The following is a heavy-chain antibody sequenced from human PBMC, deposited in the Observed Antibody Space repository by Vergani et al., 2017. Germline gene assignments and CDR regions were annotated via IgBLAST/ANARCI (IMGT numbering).Heavy chain of an antibody. CDR2: IYPGGSDT. V-gene: IGHV5-51*01. J-gene: IGHJ3*01. Sequence: VQLVQSGAEVKKPGESLKISCKGSGYRFTSYWIGWVRQMPGKGLEWMAIIYPGGSDTRYSPSFQGQVTISADKSISTAYLQWSSLKAWDTDMYYCARQADAIPTPSGAFDVWGQGTMVTVSS. CDR3: ARQADAIPTPSGAFDV. CDR1: GYRFTSYW. D-gene: IGHD2-2*02.